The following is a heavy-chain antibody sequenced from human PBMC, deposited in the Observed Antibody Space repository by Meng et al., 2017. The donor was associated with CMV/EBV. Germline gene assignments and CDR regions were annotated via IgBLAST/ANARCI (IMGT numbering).Heavy chain of an antibody. CDR1: GGSISRSSYY. CDR3: ARTGPTRFCSTTSCSFFDY. J-gene: IGHJ4*02. CDR2: IYYSGST. V-gene: IGHV4-39*01. Sequence: SETLSLTCTVSGGSISRSSYYWGWIRQPPGKGLEWIGSIYYSGSTNYNPSLKSRVTISVDTSKNQFSLKVSSVTAADTAVYYCARTGPTRFCSTTSCSFFDYWGQGTLVTVSS. D-gene: IGHD2-2*01.